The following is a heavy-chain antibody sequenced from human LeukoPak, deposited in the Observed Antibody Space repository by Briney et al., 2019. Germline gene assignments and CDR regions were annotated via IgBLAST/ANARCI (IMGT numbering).Heavy chain of an antibody. V-gene: IGHV3-7*01. CDR3: ARTPPGEQLGGLHDY. CDR1: GFTFSSYW. D-gene: IGHD6-13*01. CDR2: IKQDGSEK. Sequence: GGTLSLSCAAPGFTFSSYWMSWVGRPPGKGQEGVANIKQDGSEKYYVDSVKGRFTISRDNAKNSLYLQMNSLRAEDTAVYYCARTPPGEQLGGLHDYWGQGTLVTVSS. J-gene: IGHJ4*02.